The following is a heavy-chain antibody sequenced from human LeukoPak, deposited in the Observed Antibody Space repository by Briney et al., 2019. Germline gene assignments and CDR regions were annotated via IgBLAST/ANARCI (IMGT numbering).Heavy chain of an antibody. CDR2: ISSSGSTI. Sequence: GGSLRLSCAASGFTFSSYSMNWVRQAPGKGLEWVSYISSSGSTIYYADSVKGRFTISRDNAKNSLYLQMNSLRAEDTAVYYCARVRFGAFDIWGQGTMVTVSS. J-gene: IGHJ3*02. D-gene: IGHD3-10*01. CDR1: GFTFSSYS. V-gene: IGHV3-48*04. CDR3: ARVRFGAFDI.